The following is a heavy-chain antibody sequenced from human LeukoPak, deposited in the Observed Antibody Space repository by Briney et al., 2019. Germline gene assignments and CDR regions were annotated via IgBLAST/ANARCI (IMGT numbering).Heavy chain of an antibody. J-gene: IGHJ4*02. V-gene: IGHV4-61*02. CDR3: RALETCQTTTDFDY. D-gene: IGHD4-17*01. Sequence: SQTLSLTCTVSGGSISSGSYYWSWNRQPAGKGLEWIGRIYTSGSTNYNPSLKSRVTISVDTSKNQFSLKLSSVTAADTAVYYCRALETCQTTTDFDYWGQGTLVTVSS. CDR1: GGSISSGSYY. CDR2: IYTSGST.